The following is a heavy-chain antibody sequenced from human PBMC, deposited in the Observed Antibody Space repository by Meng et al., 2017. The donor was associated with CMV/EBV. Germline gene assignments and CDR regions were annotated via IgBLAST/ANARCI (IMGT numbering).Heavy chain of an antibody. CDR1: GGTFSSYA. CDR3: AIAAAGFGNWFDP. J-gene: IGHJ5*02. CDR2: IIPIFGTA. V-gene: IGHV1-69*05. Sequence: SVKVSCKASGGTFSSYAISWVRQAPGQGLEWMGGIIPIFGTANYAQKFHGRVTITTDKSTSTAYMELSSLRSEDTAVYYCAIAAAGFGNWFDPWGQGTLVTVSS. D-gene: IGHD6-13*01.